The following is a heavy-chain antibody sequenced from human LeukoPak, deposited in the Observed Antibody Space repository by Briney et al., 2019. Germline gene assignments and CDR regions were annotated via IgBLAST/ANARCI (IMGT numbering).Heavy chain of an antibody. D-gene: IGHD2-15*01. Sequence: GASLKVSSKESGYTFTISGVSWVRQAPRQGVEWMGWISAYNGKTHYAQKLQGRVTMTTDTSTSTAYMELRSLRSDDAAVYYCARDVAGLIDDWGQGTLVTVSS. V-gene: IGHV1-18*01. CDR2: ISAYNGKT. CDR3: ARDVAGLIDD. J-gene: IGHJ4*02. CDR1: GYTFTISG.